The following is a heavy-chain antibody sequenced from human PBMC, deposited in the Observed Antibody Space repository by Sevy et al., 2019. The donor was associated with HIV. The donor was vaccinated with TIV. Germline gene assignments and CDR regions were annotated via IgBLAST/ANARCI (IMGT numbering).Heavy chain of an antibody. CDR3: ARERVYCSGGSCKPGGWFDP. CDR2: INPNSGGT. J-gene: IGHJ5*02. CDR1: GYTFTGYY. D-gene: IGHD2-15*01. Sequence: ASVKVSCKASGYTFTGYYMHWVRQAPGQGLEWRGWINPNSGGTNYAQKFQGRVTMTRDTSISTAYMELGRLRSDDTAVYYCARERVYCSGGSCKPGGWFDPWCQGTLVTVSS. V-gene: IGHV1-2*02.